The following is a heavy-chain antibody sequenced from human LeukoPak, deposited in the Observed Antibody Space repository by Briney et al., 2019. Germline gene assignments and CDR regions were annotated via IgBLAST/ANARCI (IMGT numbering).Heavy chain of an antibody. Sequence: SETLSLTCTVSGGSISSGDYYWSWIRQPPGKGLEWIGYIYYSGSTYYNPSLKSRVTISVDTSKNQFSPKLSSVTAADTAVYYCARAGYCSGGSCYPYNWFDPWGQGTLVTVSS. J-gene: IGHJ5*02. V-gene: IGHV4-30-4*01. CDR1: GGSISSGDYY. D-gene: IGHD2-15*01. CDR3: ARAGYCSGGSCYPYNWFDP. CDR2: IYYSGST.